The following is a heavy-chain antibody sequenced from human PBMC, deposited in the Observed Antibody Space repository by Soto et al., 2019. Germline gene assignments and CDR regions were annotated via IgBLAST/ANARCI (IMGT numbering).Heavy chain of an antibody. CDR2: IYSGGST. J-gene: IGHJ6*03. Sequence: GGSLRLSCAASGFTVSSNYMSWVRQAPGKGLEWVSVIYSGGSTYYADSVKGRFTISRDNSKNTLYLQMNSLRAEDTAVYYCAGPGLLSSIIAARYYYMDVWGKGTTVTVSS. CDR1: GFTVSSNY. V-gene: IGHV3-66*01. D-gene: IGHD6-6*01. CDR3: AGPGLLSSIIAARYYYMDV.